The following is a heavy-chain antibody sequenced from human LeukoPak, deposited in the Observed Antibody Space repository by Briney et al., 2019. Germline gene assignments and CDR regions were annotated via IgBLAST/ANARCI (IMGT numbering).Heavy chain of an antibody. CDR1: GFTFSSYA. CDR2: ISGSGGST. Sequence: PGGSLRLSCAASGFTFSSYAMSWVRQAPGMGLEWVSAISGSGGSTYYADSVKGRFTISRDNSKNTLYLQMNSLRAEDTAVYYCAKSTGSGWYNYYYYYMDVWGKGTTVTVSS. CDR3: AKSTGSGWYNYYYYYMDV. V-gene: IGHV3-23*01. D-gene: IGHD6-19*01. J-gene: IGHJ6*03.